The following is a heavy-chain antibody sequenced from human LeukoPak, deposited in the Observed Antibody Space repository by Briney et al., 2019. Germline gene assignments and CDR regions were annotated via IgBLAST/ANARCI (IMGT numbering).Heavy chain of an antibody. D-gene: IGHD3-22*01. CDR2: ISWSSGSI. Sequence: GGSLRHSCAASGFTFDDYAMHWVRQAPGKGLEWVSGISWSSGSIGYADSVKGRFTISRDNAKNSLYLQMNSLRAEDTALYYCAKSTYYYDSSGYSHFDYWGQGTLVTVSS. J-gene: IGHJ4*02. CDR3: AKSTYYYDSSGYSHFDY. V-gene: IGHV3-9*01. CDR1: GFTFDDYA.